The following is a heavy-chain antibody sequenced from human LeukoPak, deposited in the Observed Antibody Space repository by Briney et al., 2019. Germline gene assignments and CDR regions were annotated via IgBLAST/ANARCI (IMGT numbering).Heavy chain of an antibody. J-gene: IGHJ3*02. Sequence: SETLSLTCTVSGGSISSYYWSWIRQPPGKGLDWIGYIYYSGSTNYNPSLKSRVTISIDTSKNQFSLKLNSVTAADTAVYYCARLRSGFTDAFDIWGQGTMVTVSS. V-gene: IGHV4-59*01. CDR2: IYYSGST. CDR1: GGSISSYY. CDR3: ARLRSGFTDAFDI. D-gene: IGHD3-22*01.